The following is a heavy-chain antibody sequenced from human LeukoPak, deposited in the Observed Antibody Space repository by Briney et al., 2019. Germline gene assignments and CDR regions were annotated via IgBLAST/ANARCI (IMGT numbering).Heavy chain of an antibody. Sequence: SETLSLTCAVYGGSFSGYYWSWFRQPPGKGLEWIGEINHSGSTNYNPSLKSRVTISVDTSKNQFSLKLSSVTAADTAVYYCARGGHDGWFDPWGQGTLVTVSS. V-gene: IGHV4-34*01. CDR1: GGSFSGYY. CDR2: INHSGST. D-gene: IGHD1-1*01. J-gene: IGHJ5*02. CDR3: ARGGHDGWFDP.